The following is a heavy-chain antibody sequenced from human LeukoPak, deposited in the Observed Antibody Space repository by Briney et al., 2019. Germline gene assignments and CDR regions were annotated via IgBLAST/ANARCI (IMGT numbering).Heavy chain of an antibody. D-gene: IGHD3-10*01. CDR3: ARDRLPVLLWFGELDY. CDR1: GFTFSSYA. J-gene: IGHJ4*02. CDR2: ISSNGGST. Sequence: GGSLRLSCAASGFTFSSYAMHWVRQAPGKGLEYVSAISSNGGSTYYANSVKGRFTISRDNSKTTLYLQMGSLRAEDMAVYYCARDRLPVLLWFGELDYWGQGTLVTVSS. V-gene: IGHV3-64*01.